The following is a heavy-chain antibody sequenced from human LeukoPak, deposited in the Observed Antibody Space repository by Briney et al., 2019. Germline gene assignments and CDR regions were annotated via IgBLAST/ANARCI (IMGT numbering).Heavy chain of an antibody. D-gene: IGHD4-17*01. CDR3: ARGRLTTSAFFDY. V-gene: IGHV4-34*01. Sequence: SETLSLTCAVYGGSFSGYYWSWIRQPPGKGLEWIGEINHSGSTNYNPSLKSRVTISVDTSKNQFSLKLSSVTAADTAVYYCARGRLTTSAFFDYWGQGTLVTASS. CDR2: INHSGST. J-gene: IGHJ4*02. CDR1: GGSFSGYY.